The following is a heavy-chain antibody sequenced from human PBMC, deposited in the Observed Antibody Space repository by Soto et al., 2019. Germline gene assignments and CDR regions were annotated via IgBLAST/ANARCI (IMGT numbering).Heavy chain of an antibody. CDR1: GGSFIGYY. V-gene: IGHV4-34*09. CDR3: ARSGYSSSDFDH. J-gene: IGHJ4*01. CDR2: INHSGST. D-gene: IGHD6-13*01. Sequence: SETLSLTCAVYGGSFIGYYWSWIRQPPGKGLEWIGEINHSGSTNYHPSLKSRATISIDTSKNQFSLRLDSVTAADTAVYYCARSGYSSSDFDHWGQGTLVTVSS.